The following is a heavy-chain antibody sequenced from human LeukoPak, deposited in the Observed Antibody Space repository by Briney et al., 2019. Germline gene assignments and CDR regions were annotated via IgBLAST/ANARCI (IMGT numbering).Heavy chain of an antibody. CDR1: GFTLNDYG. D-gene: IGHD2-2*01. J-gene: IGHJ5*02. Sequence: GGSLRLSCAASGFTLNDYGMSWVRQAPGKGLEWVSAISGSGGSTYYADSVKGRFTISRDNSKNTLYLQMNSLRAEDTAVYYCAKDLSYCSSTSCYSGWFDPWGQGTLVTVSS. CDR2: ISGSGGST. V-gene: IGHV3-23*01. CDR3: AKDLSYCSSTSCYSGWFDP.